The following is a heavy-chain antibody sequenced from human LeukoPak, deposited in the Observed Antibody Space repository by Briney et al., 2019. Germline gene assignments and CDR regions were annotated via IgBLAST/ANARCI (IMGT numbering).Heavy chain of an antibody. CDR1: GGSFRGYY. CDR2: INHSGST. CDR3: ARKIDI. Sequence: PSETLSLTCAVYGGSFRGYYWSWIRQPPGRGLEWIGEINHSGSTNYNPSLKSRVTISVDTSKNQFSLNLSSVTAADTAVYYCARKIDIWGQGTMATVSS. J-gene: IGHJ3*02. V-gene: IGHV4-34*01.